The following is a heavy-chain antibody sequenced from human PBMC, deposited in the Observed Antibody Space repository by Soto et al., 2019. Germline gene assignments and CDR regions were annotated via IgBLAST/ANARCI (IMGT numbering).Heavy chain of an antibody. V-gene: IGHV3-33*01. CDR2: IWYDGSNK. J-gene: IGHJ4*02. D-gene: IGHD3-16*01. CDR3: ARARYDWGGFDY. Sequence: QVQLVESGGGVVQPGRSLRLSCAASGFTFSSYGMHWVPQAPGKGLEWVAVIWYDGSNKYYADSVKGRFTISRDNSKNTLYLQMNSLRAEDTAVYYCARARYDWGGFDYWGQGTLVTVSS. CDR1: GFTFSSYG.